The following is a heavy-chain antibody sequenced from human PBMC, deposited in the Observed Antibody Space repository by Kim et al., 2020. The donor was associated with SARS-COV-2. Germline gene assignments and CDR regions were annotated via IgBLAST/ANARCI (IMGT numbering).Heavy chain of an antibody. CDR3: ARHAVYSSSPKCDY. D-gene: IGHD6-6*01. J-gene: IGHJ4*02. CDR1: GGSISSSSYY. Sequence: SETLSLTCTVSGGSISSSSYYWGWIRQPPGKGLEWIGSIYYSGSTYYNPSLKSRVTISVDTSKNQFSLKLSSVTAADTAVYYCARHAVYSSSPKCDYWGPGTLVTVSS. CDR2: IYYSGST. V-gene: IGHV4-39*01.